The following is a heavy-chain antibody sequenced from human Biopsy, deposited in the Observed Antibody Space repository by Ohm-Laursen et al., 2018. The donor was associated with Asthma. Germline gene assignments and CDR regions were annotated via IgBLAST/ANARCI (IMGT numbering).Heavy chain of an antibody. CDR2: HDHEEGGT. J-gene: IGHJ4*02. D-gene: IGHD4-17*01. CDR1: GYSLTDLS. CDR3: ASDFPKDYVRYNFQF. V-gene: IGHV1-24*01. Sequence: PSVKASCKISGYSLTDLSMHWVRQAPGQGLEWMGGHDHEEGGTVNARRFQGRVTMTEDTSTDTAYMELSSLSSDDTAVYYCASDFPKDYVRYNFQFWGQGTLVTVPS.